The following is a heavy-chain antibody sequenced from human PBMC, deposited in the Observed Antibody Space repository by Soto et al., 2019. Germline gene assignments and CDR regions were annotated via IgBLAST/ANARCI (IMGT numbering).Heavy chain of an antibody. V-gene: IGHV4-30-4*01. D-gene: IGHD3-22*01. CDR1: GGSISSGDYY. J-gene: IGHJ1*01. CDR3: ARSPEGYYDSSGYYVEYFQH. CDR2: IYYSGST. Sequence: QVQLQESGPGLVKPSQTLSLTCTVSGGSISSGDYYWSWIRQPPGKGLEWIGYIYYSGSTYYDPSLKSRVTISVDTSKNQFSLKLSSVTAADTAVYYCARSPEGYYDSSGYYVEYFQHWGQGTLVTVSS.